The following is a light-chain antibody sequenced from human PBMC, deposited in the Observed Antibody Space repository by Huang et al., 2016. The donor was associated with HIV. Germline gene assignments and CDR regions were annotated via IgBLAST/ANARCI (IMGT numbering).Light chain of an antibody. J-gene: IGKJ2*01. Sequence: DIQMTQSPSTLSASVGDRVTITCRASQRISSWLAWYQQKPGKVPKLLIYDASSLASGVPSRFSGSGAGTEFTLTISSLQPDNFATYYCQQYNSYPYTFGQGTKLEIK. CDR2: DAS. V-gene: IGKV1-5*01. CDR1: QRISSW. CDR3: QQYNSYPYT.